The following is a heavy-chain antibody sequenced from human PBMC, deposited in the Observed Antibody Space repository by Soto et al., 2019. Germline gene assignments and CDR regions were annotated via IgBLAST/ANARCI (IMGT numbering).Heavy chain of an antibody. Sequence: PSQTLSLTCAISGDSVSSNSAAWNWIRQSPSRGLEWLGRTYYRSKWYNDYAVSVKSRITINPDTSKNQFSLQLNSVTPEDTAVYYCARAIGPPGIAVAGYYYYGMDVWGQGTTVTVSS. D-gene: IGHD6-19*01. V-gene: IGHV6-1*01. J-gene: IGHJ6*02. CDR1: GDSVSSNSAA. CDR3: ARAIGPPGIAVAGYYYYGMDV. CDR2: TYYRSKWYN.